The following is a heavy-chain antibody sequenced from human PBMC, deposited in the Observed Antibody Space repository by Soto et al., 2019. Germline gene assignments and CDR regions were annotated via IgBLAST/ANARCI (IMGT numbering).Heavy chain of an antibody. CDR3: ARSVRSGSFPYYYAMDV. Sequence: GGSLRLSCAASGFTPSNYWMHWVRQAPGKGLVWVSRIKSDGSSTSYADSVKGRFTISRDNAKNTLDLQMHGLRAEDMAVYYCARSVRSGSFPYYYAMDVWGQGTTVTVSS. J-gene: IGHJ6*02. CDR2: IKSDGSST. CDR1: GFTPSNYW. V-gene: IGHV3-74*01. D-gene: IGHD3-10*01.